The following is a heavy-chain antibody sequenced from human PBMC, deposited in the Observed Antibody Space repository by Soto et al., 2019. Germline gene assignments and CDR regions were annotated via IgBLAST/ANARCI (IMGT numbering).Heavy chain of an antibody. CDR1: GGSISSYY. D-gene: IGHD5-12*01. Sequence: SETLSLTCTVSGGSISSYYWSWIRQPPGKGLEWIGYIYYSGSTNYNPSLKSRVTISVDTSKNQFSLKLSSVTAADTAVYYCAGRVATGGGYYYGMDVWGQGTTVTVSS. CDR2: IYYSGST. J-gene: IGHJ6*02. CDR3: AGRVATGGGYYYGMDV. V-gene: IGHV4-59*01.